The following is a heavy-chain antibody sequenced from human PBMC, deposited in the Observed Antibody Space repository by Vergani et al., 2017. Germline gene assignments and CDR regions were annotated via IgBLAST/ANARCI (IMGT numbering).Heavy chain of an antibody. CDR3: ARGPTPRWRFWDY. Sequence: QLQLQESGPGLVKPSETLSLTCTVYGGSISSSSYYWGWIRQPPGKGLEWIGSIYYSGSTYYNPSLKSRVTISVDTSKNQFSLKLSSVTAADTAVFYCARGPTPRWRFWDYWGQGTLVTVSS. CDR2: IYYSGST. D-gene: IGHD2-21*01. V-gene: IGHV4-39*07. J-gene: IGHJ4*02. CDR1: GGSISSSSYY.